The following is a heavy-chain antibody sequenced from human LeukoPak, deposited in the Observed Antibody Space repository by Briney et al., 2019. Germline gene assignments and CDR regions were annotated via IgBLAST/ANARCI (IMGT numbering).Heavy chain of an antibody. J-gene: IGHJ6*03. Sequence: SETLSLTCTVSGGSISSSSYYWGWIRQPPGKGLEWIGSIYYSGSTYYNPSLKSRVTISVDRSKNQFSLKLTSVTAADTAVYYCARSLEISYYYYYYMDVWGKGTTVTVSS. V-gene: IGHV4-39*07. CDR3: ARSLEISYYYYYYMDV. CDR2: IYYSGST. D-gene: IGHD1-1*01. CDR1: GGSISSSSYY.